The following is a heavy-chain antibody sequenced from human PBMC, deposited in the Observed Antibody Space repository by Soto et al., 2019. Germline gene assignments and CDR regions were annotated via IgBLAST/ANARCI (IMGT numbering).Heavy chain of an antibody. V-gene: IGHV4-59*12. Sequence: SETLSLTCTVSGGSISSYYWSWIRQPPGKGLEWIGYIYYSGSTNYNPSLKSRVTISVDTSKNQFSLKLSSVTAADTAVYYCARARYYDSSGYKWFDPWGQGTLVTVSS. CDR3: ARARYYDSSGYKWFDP. D-gene: IGHD3-22*01. CDR1: GGSISSYY. J-gene: IGHJ5*02. CDR2: IYYSGST.